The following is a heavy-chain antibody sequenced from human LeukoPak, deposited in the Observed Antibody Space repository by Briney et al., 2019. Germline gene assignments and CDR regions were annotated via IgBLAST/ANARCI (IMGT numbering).Heavy chain of an antibody. D-gene: IGHD1-1*01. J-gene: IGHJ4*02. CDR1: GFSINTYT. CDR2: IRNSDGMT. Sequence: GGSLRLSCDASGFSINTYTMYWVRQAPGQGLEWVSGIRNSDGMTYYADSVRGRFTISTDNSKNTLYLQMYSLRAEDTALYYCAKGLERESRLDSWGQGTLVTVSS. V-gene: IGHV3-23*01. CDR3: AKGLERESRLDS.